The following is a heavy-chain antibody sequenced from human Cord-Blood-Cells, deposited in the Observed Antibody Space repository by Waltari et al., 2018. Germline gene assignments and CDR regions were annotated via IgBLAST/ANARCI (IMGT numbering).Heavy chain of an antibody. CDR2: ISYDGSNK. J-gene: IGHJ4*02. D-gene: IGHD6-13*01. V-gene: IGHV3-30-3*01. CDR1: VFTFSSYA. CDR3: ARDREAAAGFDY. Sequence: QVQLVESGGGVVQPGRSLRPSCVASVFTFSSYAMYWVRQASGKGLEWVAVISYDGSNKYYADAVKGRFTISRDNSKNTLYLQMNSLRAEDTAVYYCARDREAAAGFDYWGQGTLVTVSS.